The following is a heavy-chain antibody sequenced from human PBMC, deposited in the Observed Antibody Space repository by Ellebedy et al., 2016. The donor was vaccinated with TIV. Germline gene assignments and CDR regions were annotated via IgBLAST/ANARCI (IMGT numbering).Heavy chain of an antibody. D-gene: IGHD6-25*01. J-gene: IGHJ4*02. CDR1: GFSFKTDA. CDR3: ARGGGGYFLD. Sequence: GESLKISCLASGFSFKTDAMNWVRQPPGQGLEWVASIRSDGVYVWYGDSVKGRFTISRDNAKNSLFLQMNSLRDDDTAVYYCARGGGGYFLDWGQGTLVSVSS. V-gene: IGHV3-21*01. CDR2: IRSDGVYV.